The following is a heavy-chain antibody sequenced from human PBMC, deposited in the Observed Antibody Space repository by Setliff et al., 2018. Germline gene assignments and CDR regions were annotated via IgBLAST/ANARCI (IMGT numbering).Heavy chain of an antibody. D-gene: IGHD1-20*01. V-gene: IGHV4-4*07. CDR3: ARYNSSAACFDL. J-gene: IGHJ5*02. CDR1: GGSINNYY. CDR2: IFPTGTT. Sequence: KTSETLSLTCTISGGSINNYYWGWIRQSPGKGLEWIGRIFPTGTTNYNPDLKSRVTMSVDTSKKRFSLMLRSVTAADTAIYYCARYNSSAACFDLWGPGTLVTVSS.